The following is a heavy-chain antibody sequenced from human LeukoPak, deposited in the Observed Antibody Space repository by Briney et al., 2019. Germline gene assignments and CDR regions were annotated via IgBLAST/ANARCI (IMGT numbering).Heavy chain of an antibody. V-gene: IGHV1-2*02. CDR1: GYIFIGYY. D-gene: IGHD3-10*01. CDR2: INPNSGVT. Sequence: ASVKVSCKASGYIFIGYYMHWVRQAPGQGLEWMGWINPNSGVTDYVQKFQGRVTMTRDTSISTAYMELSSLRSEDTAVYYCATGAVRGVIDFDYWGQGTLVTVSS. J-gene: IGHJ4*02. CDR3: ATGAVRGVIDFDY.